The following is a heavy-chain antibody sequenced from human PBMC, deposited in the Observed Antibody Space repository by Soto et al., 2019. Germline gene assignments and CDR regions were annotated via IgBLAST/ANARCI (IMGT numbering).Heavy chain of an antibody. CDR3: ARDELGSGVVDY. J-gene: IGHJ4*02. CDR2: IWNDGNKK. Sequence: QVQLVESGGGVVQPGRSLRLSCAASGFTFSNYGMHWVRQAPGKGLEWVAVIWNDGNKKYYADSVKGRFTISRDNSKNTLYLQMNSLRAEDTAVYYCARDELGSGVVDYWGQGTLVTVSS. CDR1: GFTFSNYG. D-gene: IGHD3-10*01. V-gene: IGHV3-33*01.